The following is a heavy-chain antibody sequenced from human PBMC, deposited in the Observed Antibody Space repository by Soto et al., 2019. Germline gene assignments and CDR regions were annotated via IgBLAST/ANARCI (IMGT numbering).Heavy chain of an antibody. CDR1: GGSISSYY. J-gene: IGHJ4*02. D-gene: IGHD6-6*01. CDR2: IDTLGSP. V-gene: IGHV4-4*07. Sequence: SETLSLTCTVSGGSISSYYWSWVRQPAGKGLEWIGRIDTLGSPNYNPSLKSRVTMSVETPKNQFSLKLNSVTAADTAVYYCGRDRTYTSSCGLSYWAQEPLATVSS. CDR3: GRDRTYTSSCGLSY.